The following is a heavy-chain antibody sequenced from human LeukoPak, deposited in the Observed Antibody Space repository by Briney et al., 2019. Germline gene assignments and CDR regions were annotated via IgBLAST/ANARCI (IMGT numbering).Heavy chain of an antibody. J-gene: IGHJ3*02. CDR3: ARNIPQLWYPFDAFDI. Sequence: SETLSLTCTVSGGSLSSSSYYWSWIRQPPGKGLEWIGYIYYSGSTNYNPSLKSRVTISVDTSKNQFSLKLSSVTAADTAVYYCARNIPQLWYPFDAFDIWGQGTMVTVSS. D-gene: IGHD5-18*01. CDR1: GGSLSSSSYY. CDR2: IYYSGST. V-gene: IGHV4-61*01.